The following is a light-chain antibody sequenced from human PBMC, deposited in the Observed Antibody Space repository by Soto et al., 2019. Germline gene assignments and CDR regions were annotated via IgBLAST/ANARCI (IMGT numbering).Light chain of an antibody. CDR2: KAS. Sequence: DIQMTQSPSTLSASVGDRVTITCRASQSLTNWLAWYQQKPGKAPKLLIYKASSLESGVPSRFSGSGSGTEVTLTISSLQPDDFATYYCHQYVSYSWTFGQGTKVEIK. V-gene: IGKV1-5*03. CDR1: QSLTNW. J-gene: IGKJ1*01. CDR3: HQYVSYSWT.